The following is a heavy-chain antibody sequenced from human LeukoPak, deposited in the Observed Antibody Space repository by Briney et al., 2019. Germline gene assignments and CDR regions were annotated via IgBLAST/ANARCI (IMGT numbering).Heavy chain of an antibody. J-gene: IGHJ5*02. V-gene: IGHV1-58*02. CDR3: AATTWIQPGNWFDP. D-gene: IGHD5-18*01. CDR1: GFTFTSSA. Sequence: GASVKVSCKASGFTFTSSAMQWVRQARGQRLEWIGWIVVGSGNTNYAQKFQERVTITRDMSTSTAYMELSSLRSEDTAVYYCAATTWIQPGNWFDPWGQGTLVTVSS. CDR2: IVVGSGNT.